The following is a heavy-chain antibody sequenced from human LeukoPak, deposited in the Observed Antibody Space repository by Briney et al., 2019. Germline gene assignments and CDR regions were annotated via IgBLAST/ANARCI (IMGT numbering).Heavy chain of an antibody. CDR1: GGSITNYY. V-gene: IGHV4-59*08. CDR3: SRHNRPVDTGAYYEDY. Sequence: SETLSLTCTVSGGSITNYYWSWIRQPPGKGLEWIGYIYYNGRTSYNPALKSRVTFSVDTSKNQFSLKLTSVTAADTALYYCSRHNRPVDTGAYYEDYWGQGTPVTVSS. CDR2: IYYNGRT. J-gene: IGHJ4*02. D-gene: IGHD3-22*01.